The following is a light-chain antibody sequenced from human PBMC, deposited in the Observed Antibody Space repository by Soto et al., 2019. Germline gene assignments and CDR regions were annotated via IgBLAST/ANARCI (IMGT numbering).Light chain of an antibody. V-gene: IGKV1-5*01. J-gene: IGKJ5*01. CDR1: QSISSW. CDR3: QQYNSYSIT. Sequence: DIQMTQSPSTLSASVGDRVTITCRASQSISSWLAWYQQKPGKAPKLLIYDASSLESGVPSRFRGSGSGTEFTLTISSLQPDDFATYSCQQYNSYSITFGQGTRLEIK. CDR2: DAS.